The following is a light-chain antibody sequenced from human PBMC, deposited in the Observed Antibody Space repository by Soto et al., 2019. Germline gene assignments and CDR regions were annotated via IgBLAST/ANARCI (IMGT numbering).Light chain of an antibody. CDR2: GAS. V-gene: IGKV3-20*01. J-gene: IGKJ1*01. CDR1: QNVRNNY. CDR3: HQRQSWPRT. Sequence: EAELTQSPGTLSLSPGERATLSCRASQNVRNNYLGWYQQKPGQAPRLLIYGASIRATGIPDRFSASGSGTDFTLTISDVQPEDFALYYCHQRQSWPRTFGQGTKVDIK.